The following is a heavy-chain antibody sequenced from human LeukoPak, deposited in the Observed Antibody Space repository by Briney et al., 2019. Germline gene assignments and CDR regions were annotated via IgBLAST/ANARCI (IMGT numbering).Heavy chain of an antibody. J-gene: IGHJ6*03. CDR2: MNPNSGNT. D-gene: IGHD1-26*01. CDR3: ARTVGATWGYYYYYYMDV. CDR1: GYTFTSYD. Sequence: GASVKVSCKASGYTFTSYDINWVRQATGQGLEWMGWMNPNSGNTGYAQKFQGRVTMTRNTSISTAYMELSSLRSEDTAVYYCARTVGATWGYYYYYYMDVWGKGTTVTVSS. V-gene: IGHV1-8*01.